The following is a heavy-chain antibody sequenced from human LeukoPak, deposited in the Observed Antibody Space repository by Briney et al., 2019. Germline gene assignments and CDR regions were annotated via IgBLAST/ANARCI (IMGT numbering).Heavy chain of an antibody. J-gene: IGHJ3*02. CDR3: ARAPYYYDSSGDAFDI. CDR2: IYTSGST. CDR1: GGPISSGSYY. V-gene: IGHV4-61*02. D-gene: IGHD3-22*01. Sequence: SETLSLTCTVSGGPISSGSYYWSWIRQPAGKGLEWIGRIYTSGSTNYNPSLKSRVTISVDTSKNQFSLKLSSVTAADTAVYYCARAPYYYDSSGDAFDIWGQGTMVTVSS.